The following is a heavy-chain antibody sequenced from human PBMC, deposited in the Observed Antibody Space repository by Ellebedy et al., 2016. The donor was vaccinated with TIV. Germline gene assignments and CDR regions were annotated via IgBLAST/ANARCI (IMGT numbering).Heavy chain of an antibody. CDR3: AKWNSGWYAFDV. Sequence: GSLRLSCTVSGVSISSKSWGWIRQPAGKGLEWIGRIYTSGSTNYNPSLKSRVTMSVDTSKNQFSLKLSSVTAADTAVYYCAKWNSGWYAFDVWGQGTMVTVSS. J-gene: IGHJ3*01. D-gene: IGHD6-13*01. CDR2: IYTSGST. CDR1: GVSISSKS. V-gene: IGHV4-4*07.